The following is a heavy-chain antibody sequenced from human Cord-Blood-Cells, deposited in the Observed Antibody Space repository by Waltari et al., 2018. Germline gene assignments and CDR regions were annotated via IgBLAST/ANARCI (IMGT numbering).Heavy chain of an antibody. D-gene: IGHD6-6*01. V-gene: IGHV1-8*03. J-gene: IGHJ3*02. Sequence: QVQLVQSGAEVKKPGASVKVSCKASGYTFTSYAINWVRQATGQGLEWMGWMNPNSCNTGYAQKFQGRVTITRNTSISTAYMELSSLRSEDTAVYYCAFRPFYSSSSAFDIWGQGTMVTVSS. CDR2: MNPNSCNT. CDR3: AFRPFYSSSSAFDI. CDR1: GYTFTSYA.